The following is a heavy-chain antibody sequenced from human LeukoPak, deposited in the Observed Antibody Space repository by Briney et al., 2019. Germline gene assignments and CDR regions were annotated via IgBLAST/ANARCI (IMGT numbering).Heavy chain of an antibody. J-gene: IGHJ4*02. CDR3: AKDAVGATAYYFDY. V-gene: IGHV3-23*01. CDR1: GFTFSSYA. CDR2: ISGSGGST. D-gene: IGHD1-26*01. Sequence: GGSLRLSCAASGFTFSSYAMSWVRQAPGKGLEWVSAISGSGGSTYYADSVKGRFIISRDNAKNSLYLQMNSLRAEDTAVYYCAKDAVGATAYYFDYWGQGTLVTVSS.